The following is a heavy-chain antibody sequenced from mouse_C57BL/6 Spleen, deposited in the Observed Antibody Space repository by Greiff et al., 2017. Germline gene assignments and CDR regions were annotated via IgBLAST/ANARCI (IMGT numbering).Heavy chain of an antibody. CDR3: ARHEGGLFAY. CDR2: ISSGGSYT. V-gene: IGHV5-6*01. CDR1: GFTFSSYG. J-gene: IGHJ3*01. Sequence: EVNVVESGGDLVKPGGSLKLSCAASGFTFSSYGMSWVRQTPDKRLEWVATISSGGSYTYYPDSVKGRFTISRDNAKNTLYLQMSSLKSEDTAMYYCARHEGGLFAYWGQGTLVTVSA.